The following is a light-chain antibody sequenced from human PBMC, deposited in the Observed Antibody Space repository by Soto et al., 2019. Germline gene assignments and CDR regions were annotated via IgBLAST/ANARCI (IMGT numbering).Light chain of an antibody. Sequence: IQLTQSPSFLSASVGDRVTITCRASQGISSYLAWYQQKPGKAPKPLIYAASTLHGGVPSRFSGSGSGTDFALTITSLQAEDFATYYCQQLRSYPSTFGGGTKVDIK. J-gene: IGKJ4*01. CDR1: QGISSY. CDR2: AAS. V-gene: IGKV1-9*01. CDR3: QQLRSYPST.